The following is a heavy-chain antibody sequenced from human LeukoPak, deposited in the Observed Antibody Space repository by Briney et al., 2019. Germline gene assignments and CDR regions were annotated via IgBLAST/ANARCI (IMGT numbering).Heavy chain of an antibody. V-gene: IGHV4-39*07. CDR2: INHSGST. Sequence: ASETLSLTCTVSGGSISSSSYYWSWIRQPPGKGLEWIGEINHSGSTNYNPSLKSRVTISVDTSKNQFSLKLSSVTAADTAVYYCARGGGSSTSYTIDYWGQGTLVTVSS. D-gene: IGHD2-2*01. J-gene: IGHJ4*02. CDR1: GGSISSSSYY. CDR3: ARGGGSSTSYTIDY.